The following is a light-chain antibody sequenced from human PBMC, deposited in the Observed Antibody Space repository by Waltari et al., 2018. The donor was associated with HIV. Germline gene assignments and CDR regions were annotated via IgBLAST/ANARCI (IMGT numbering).Light chain of an antibody. CDR3: QQYEDYPLT. CDR2: EAS. V-gene: IGKV1-5*01. J-gene: IGKJ4*01. CDR1: QSVNRR. Sequence: DIQMTQSPTTLSASVGDRVTMSCRASQSVNRRLAWYQHTPGTAPKLLIYEASSLEVRVPSRFSGSGSDTDFTLTIDNLQPADFATYYCQQYEDYPLTFGGGTKVDIK.